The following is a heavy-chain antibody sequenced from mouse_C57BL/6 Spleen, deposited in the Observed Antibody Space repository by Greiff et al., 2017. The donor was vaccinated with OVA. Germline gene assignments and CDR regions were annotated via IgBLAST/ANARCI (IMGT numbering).Heavy chain of an antibody. CDR1: GYSFTGYF. J-gene: IGHJ2*01. Sequence: VQLQQSGPELVKPGDSVKISCKASGYSFTGYFMNWVMQSHGKSLEWIGRINPYNGDTFYNQKFKGKATLTVDKSSSTAHMELRSLTSEDSAVYYCARGDGNYVYFDYWGQGTTLTVSS. CDR2: INPYNGDT. CDR3: ARGDGNYVYFDY. D-gene: IGHD2-1*01. V-gene: IGHV1-20*01.